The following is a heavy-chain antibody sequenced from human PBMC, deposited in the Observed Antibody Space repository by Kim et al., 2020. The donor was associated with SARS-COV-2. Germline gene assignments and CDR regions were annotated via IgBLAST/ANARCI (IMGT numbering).Heavy chain of an antibody. Sequence: ASVKVSCKASGYTFTSYAMHWVRQAPGQRLEWMGWINAGNGNTKYSQKFQGRVTITRDTSASTAYMELSSLRSEDTAVYYCASSNLQVVPAAITAYYYYGMDVWGQGTTVTVSS. D-gene: IGHD2-2*01. CDR1: GYTFTSYA. J-gene: IGHJ6*02. CDR3: ASSNLQVVPAAITAYYYYGMDV. CDR2: INAGNGNT. V-gene: IGHV1-3*01.